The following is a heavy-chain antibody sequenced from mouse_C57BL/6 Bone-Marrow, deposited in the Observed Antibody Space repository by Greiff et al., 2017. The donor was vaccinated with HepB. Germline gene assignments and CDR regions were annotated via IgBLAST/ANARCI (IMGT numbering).Heavy chain of an antibody. J-gene: IGHJ1*03. Sequence: QVQLQQSGPELVRPGVSVKISCKGSGYTFTDYAMHWVKQSHAKSLEWIGVISTYYGDASYNQKFKDKATMTVDKSSSTAYMELARLTSEDSAVYYGARQGNYYGSSHYWYFDVWGTGTTVTVSS. V-gene: IGHV1-67*01. CDR2: ISTYYGDA. CDR3: ARQGNYYGSSHYWYFDV. CDR1: GYTFTDYA. D-gene: IGHD1-1*01.